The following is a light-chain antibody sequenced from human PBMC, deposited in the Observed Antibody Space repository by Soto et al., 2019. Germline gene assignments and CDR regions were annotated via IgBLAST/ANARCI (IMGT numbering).Light chain of an antibody. CDR2: AAS. V-gene: IGKV1-39*01. Sequence: DIQMTQSPSSLSASVGDRVTITCRASQSISTYLTWYQQKPGKAPELLIYAASTLQSGVPSRFSGSGSGTDFTLTISSLQPEDFGTYYCQQSYNTPLAFGQGTKVDIK. CDR1: QSISTY. CDR3: QQSYNTPLA. J-gene: IGKJ1*01.